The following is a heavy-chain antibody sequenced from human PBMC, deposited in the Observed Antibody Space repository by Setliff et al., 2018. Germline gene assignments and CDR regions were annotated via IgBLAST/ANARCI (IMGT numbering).Heavy chain of an antibody. V-gene: IGHV3-23*01. D-gene: IGHD6-13*01. CDR3: VKDVVGYSSTWPKRDYFDY. J-gene: IGHJ4*02. CDR1: GFTFNTYA. Sequence: GGSLRLSCAASGFTFNTYAMSWVRQPPGKGLEWVSSISDTALGIYYADSVRGRFTISRDNSKKTLYLQVNSLRAEDTAVYYCVKDVVGYSSTWPKRDYFDYWGQGTLVTVSS. CDR2: ISDTALGI.